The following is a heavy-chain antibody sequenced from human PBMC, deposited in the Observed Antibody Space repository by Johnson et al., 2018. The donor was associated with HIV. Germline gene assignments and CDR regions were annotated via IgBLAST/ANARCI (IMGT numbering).Heavy chain of an antibody. J-gene: IGHJ3*01. D-gene: IGHD6-13*01. CDR1: GFTFSSYT. V-gene: IGHV3-30-3*01. Sequence: HVQLVESGGGVVQPGRSLRLSCVASGFTFSSYTMHWVRQAPGKGLEWVAVISYDGTKKYYADSVTGRFTISRDNSKNTLFLQMNSLRAEDTALYYCAKDEAQTLASAGRDAFDFWGQGTAVTV. CDR3: AKDEAQTLASAGRDAFDF. CDR2: ISYDGTKK.